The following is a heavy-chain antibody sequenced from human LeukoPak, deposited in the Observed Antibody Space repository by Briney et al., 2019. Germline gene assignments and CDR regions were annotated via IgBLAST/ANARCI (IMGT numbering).Heavy chain of an antibody. J-gene: IGHJ5*02. Sequence: GGSLRLSCAASGFTFSSYAMTWVRQSPGKGLEWLSVISGSGGSTYYADSVKGRFTISRDNSKNTLFLQMNSLRADDTAVYYCARDTLIAAPKTGTVTRIGWFDPWGQGTLVTVS. CDR2: ISGSGGST. D-gene: IGHD6-13*01. CDR1: GFTFSSYA. V-gene: IGHV3-23*01. CDR3: ARDTLIAAPKTGTVTRIGWFDP.